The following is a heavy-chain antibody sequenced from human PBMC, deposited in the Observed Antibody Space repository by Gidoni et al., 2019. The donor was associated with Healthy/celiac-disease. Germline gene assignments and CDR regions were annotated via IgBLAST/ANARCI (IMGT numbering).Heavy chain of an antibody. CDR1: GFPFSSYA. V-gene: IGHV3-30-3*01. CDR3: ARDPRDGYNLGFDY. D-gene: IGHD5-12*01. Sequence: QVQLVESGGGVVQPGRSLRLSCAASGFPFSSYAMHWVRQAPGKGLEWVAVISYDGSNKYYADSVKGRFTISRDNSKNTLYLQMNSLRAEDTAVYYCARDPRDGYNLGFDYWGQGTLVTVSS. J-gene: IGHJ4*02. CDR2: ISYDGSNK.